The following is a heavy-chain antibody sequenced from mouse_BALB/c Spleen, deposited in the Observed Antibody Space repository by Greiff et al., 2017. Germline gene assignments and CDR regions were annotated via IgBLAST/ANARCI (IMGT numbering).Heavy chain of an antibody. CDR1: GFTFSSYA. D-gene: IGHD2-1*01. Sequence: EVKLVESGGGLVQPGGSLKLSCAASGFTFSSYAMSWVRQTPEKRLEWVAYISNGGGSTYYPDTVKGRFTISRDNAKNTLYLQMSSRKSEDTAMEYCARRGNYWDFEVWGAGTTVTVSS. CDR2: ISNGGGST. V-gene: IGHV5-12-2*01. CDR3: ARRGNYWDFEV. J-gene: IGHJ1*01.